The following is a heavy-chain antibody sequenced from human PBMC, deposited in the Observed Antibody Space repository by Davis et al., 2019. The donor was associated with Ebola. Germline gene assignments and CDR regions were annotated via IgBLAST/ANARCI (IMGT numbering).Heavy chain of an antibody. Sequence: GESLKISCAASGFSFSDYYMNWVRQAPGKGLEWVSSISLTGGNTRYAGSVKGRFTISRDNATNSLILQMNSLRAEDTAMYYCARDRRVSIFGVADMDVWGKGTTVTVSS. D-gene: IGHD3-3*01. CDR1: GFSFSDYY. J-gene: IGHJ6*03. CDR3: ARDRRVSIFGVADMDV. V-gene: IGHV3-11*06. CDR2: ISLTGGNT.